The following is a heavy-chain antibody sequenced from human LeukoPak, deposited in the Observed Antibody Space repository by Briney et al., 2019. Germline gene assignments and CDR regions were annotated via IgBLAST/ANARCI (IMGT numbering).Heavy chain of an antibody. CDR1: GGSIGSGSYY. CDR2: IYASENT. Sequence: SETLSLTCTVSGGSIGSGSYYWSWIRQPAGKGLEWIGRIYASENTNYSPSLKSRVTISVDTSKNQFSLKLNSVTAADTAVYYCARIRAGGAYFDYWGQGTLVTVSS. V-gene: IGHV4-61*02. CDR3: ARIRAGGAYFDY. J-gene: IGHJ4*02. D-gene: IGHD4-23*01.